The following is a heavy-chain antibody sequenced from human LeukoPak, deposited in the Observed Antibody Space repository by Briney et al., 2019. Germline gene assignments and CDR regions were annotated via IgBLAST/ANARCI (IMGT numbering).Heavy chain of an antibody. CDR3: ARALYCGGDCYESHAFDI. D-gene: IGHD2-21*02. V-gene: IGHV3-30*04. CDR1: GFTFSSYA. Sequence: PGRSLRLSCAASGFTFSSYAMHWVRQAPGKGLEWVAVISYDGSNKYYADSVKGRFTISRDNSKNTLYLQMNSLRAEDTAVYYCARALYCGGDCYESHAFDIWGQGTMVTVSS. J-gene: IGHJ3*02. CDR2: ISYDGSNK.